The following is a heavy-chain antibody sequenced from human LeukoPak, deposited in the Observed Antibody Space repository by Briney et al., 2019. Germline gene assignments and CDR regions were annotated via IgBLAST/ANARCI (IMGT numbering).Heavy chain of an antibody. CDR3: AIMHGYYDGSGYWVQ. CDR1: GFHFGSYG. J-gene: IGHJ1*01. Sequence: PGGSLRLSCAASGFHFGSYGMSWVRQAPGRGLEWVSFISPNADNAYYADSVEGRFTISSDNPRNTLYMQMDALRDEDRAVYYCAIMHGYYDGSGYWVQWGQGTLVTVSS. V-gene: IGHV3-23*01. CDR2: ISPNADNA. D-gene: IGHD3-22*01.